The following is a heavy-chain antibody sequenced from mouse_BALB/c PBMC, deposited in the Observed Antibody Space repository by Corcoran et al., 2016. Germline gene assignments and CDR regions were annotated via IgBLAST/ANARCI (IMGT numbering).Heavy chain of an antibody. J-gene: IGHJ4*01. CDR3: AREPYAKDY. CDR1: GYPFTNYG. Sequence: QIQFVHSGTELTNPSETFWISCTASGYPFTNYGMNWGKQSPGKGLKRMGWINTYTGAPTYADDFKGRFAFTLETSASTAYLQINNLKNEDTATYFCAREPYAKDYWGQGTSVTVS. CDR2: INTYTGAP. V-gene: IGHV9-3-1*01.